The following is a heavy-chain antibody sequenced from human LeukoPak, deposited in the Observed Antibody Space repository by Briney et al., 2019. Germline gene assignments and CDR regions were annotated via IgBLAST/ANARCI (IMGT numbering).Heavy chain of an antibody. CDR3: ARGSTLL. Sequence: GGSLRLSCAASGFTFSAYSMNWVRQAPGKGLEWVSYISSTSSSIYYADSVKGRFTISRDSAKNSLYLQMNSLRDEDTAVYYCARGSTLLGGQGTLVTVSS. V-gene: IGHV3-48*02. CDR2: ISSTSSSI. J-gene: IGHJ4*02. CDR1: GFTFSAYS. D-gene: IGHD1-26*01.